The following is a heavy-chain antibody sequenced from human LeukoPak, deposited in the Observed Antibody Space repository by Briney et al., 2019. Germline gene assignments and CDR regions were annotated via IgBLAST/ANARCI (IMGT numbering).Heavy chain of an antibody. CDR2: IIPIFGTA. Sequence: ASVKVSCKASGGTFSSYAISWVRQAPGQGLEWMGGIIPIFGTANYAQKFQGRVTITADESTSTAYMELSSLRSEDTAVYYCARVMMTVITAHAFEIWGLGTMVTVSS. J-gene: IGHJ3*02. V-gene: IGHV1-69*13. CDR3: ARVMMTVITAHAFEI. D-gene: IGHD4-23*01. CDR1: GGTFSSYA.